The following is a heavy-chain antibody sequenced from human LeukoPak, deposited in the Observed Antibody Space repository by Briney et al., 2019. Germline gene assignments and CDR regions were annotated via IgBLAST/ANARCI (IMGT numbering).Heavy chain of an antibody. CDR2: INWNGGST. V-gene: IGHV3-20*04. J-gene: IGHJ4*02. D-gene: IGHD3-10*01. CDR1: GFTFDDYG. Sequence: PGGSLRLSCAASGFTFDDYGMSWVRQAPGKGLEWVSDINWNGGSTGYADSVKGRFTISRDNAKNSLYLQMNSLRADDTALYYCARSGGSGSYYHSDYWGQGTLVTVSS. CDR3: ARSGGSGSYYHSDY.